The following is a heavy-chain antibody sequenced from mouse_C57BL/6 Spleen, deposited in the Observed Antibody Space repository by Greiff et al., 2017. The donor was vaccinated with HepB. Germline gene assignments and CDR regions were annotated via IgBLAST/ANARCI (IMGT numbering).Heavy chain of an antibody. J-gene: IGHJ2*01. CDR3: VRRWLDYDYPFDY. CDR2: IHPNSGST. V-gene: IGHV1-64*01. CDR1: GYTFTSYW. D-gene: IGHD2-4*01. Sequence: QVQLQQPGAELVKPGASVKLSCKASGYTFTSYWMHWVKQRPGQGLEWIGMIHPNSGSTNYNEKFKSKATLTVDKSSSTAYMQLSSLTSEDSAVYYCVRRWLDYDYPFDYWGQGTTLTVSS.